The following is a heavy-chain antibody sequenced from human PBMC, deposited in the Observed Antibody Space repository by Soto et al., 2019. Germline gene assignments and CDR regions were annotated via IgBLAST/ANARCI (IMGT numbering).Heavy chain of an antibody. J-gene: IGHJ6*02. D-gene: IGHD2-21*01. CDR1: GGSINNYY. V-gene: IGHV4-59*01. Sequence: QVQLQESGPGLVKPSETLSLTCTVSGGSINNYYWSWIRQPPGKGLEWIGYIYYSGSTNYNSSLKSRVTISVDPSQDQFSLKLSSVTAADTAGYYCARVVTRGGANSRTPYYGMDVWGQGTTVTVS. CDR2: IYYSGST. CDR3: ARVVTRGGANSRTPYYGMDV.